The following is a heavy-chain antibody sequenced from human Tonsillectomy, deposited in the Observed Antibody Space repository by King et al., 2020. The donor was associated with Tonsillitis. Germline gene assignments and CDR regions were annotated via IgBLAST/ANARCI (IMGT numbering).Heavy chain of an antibody. CDR3: ARGATGTTLWFDP. D-gene: IGHD1-7*01. CDR2: ISYDGSNK. Sequence: VQLVESGGGVVQPGRSLRLSCAASGFTFSSYAMHWVRQAPGKGLEWVAVISYDGSNKYYADSVKGRCTISRDNSKNTLYLQMNSLRAEDTAVYYCARGATGTTLWFDPWGQGTLVTVSS. J-gene: IGHJ5*02. CDR1: GFTFSSYA. V-gene: IGHV3-30-3*01.